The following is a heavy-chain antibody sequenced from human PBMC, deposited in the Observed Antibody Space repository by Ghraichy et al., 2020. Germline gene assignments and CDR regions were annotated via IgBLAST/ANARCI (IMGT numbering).Heavy chain of an antibody. J-gene: IGHJ3*02. CDR3: AKLPSKREVPAAEGEEKKGDAFDI. D-gene: IGHD2-2*01. CDR1: GFTFSSYA. CDR2: ISGSGGST. V-gene: IGHV3-23*01. Sequence: GGSLRLSCAASGFTFSSYAMSWVRQAPGKGLEWVSAISGSGGSTYYADSVKGRFTISRDNSKNTLYLHMNSLRAEDTAVYYCAKLPSKREVPAAEGEEKKGDAFDIWGQGTMVTVSS.